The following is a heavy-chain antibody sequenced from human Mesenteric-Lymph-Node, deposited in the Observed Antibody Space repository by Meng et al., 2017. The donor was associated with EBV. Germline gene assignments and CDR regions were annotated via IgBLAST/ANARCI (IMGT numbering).Heavy chain of an antibody. D-gene: IGHD2-21*02. Sequence: QLQLKESGPGLVRPSETLPLTCTVSGASISNTIYYWGWIRQPPGKGLEWIGTMFYSGSTYYNSSLKSRLTMSVDTSKNHFSLKVMSVTAADTAVYYCARGDLGETYFDYWGQGTLVTVSS. CDR3: ARGDLGETYFDY. CDR2: MFYSGST. J-gene: IGHJ4*02. V-gene: IGHV4-39*07. CDR1: GASISNTIYY.